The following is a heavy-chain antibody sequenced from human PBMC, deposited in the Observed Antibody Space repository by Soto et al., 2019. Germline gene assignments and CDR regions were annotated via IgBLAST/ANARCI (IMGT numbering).Heavy chain of an antibody. CDR3: ATDSNYDVSNSF. Sequence: AVKVSCKASGGTLNNYAINWVRQAPGQGLEWMGGILPVSAPPDYAQKFQGRVSITADHSTSTVYMELSRLKSDDTAVYFCATDSNYDVSNSFWGQGTMVPVYS. V-gene: IGHV1-69*13. CDR1: GGTLNNYA. D-gene: IGHD3-3*01. J-gene: IGHJ4*02. CDR2: ILPVSAPP.